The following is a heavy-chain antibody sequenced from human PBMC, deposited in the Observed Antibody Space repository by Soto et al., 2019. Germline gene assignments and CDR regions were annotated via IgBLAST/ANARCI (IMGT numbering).Heavy chain of an antibody. Sequence: QVQLVQSGAEVKKPGASVKVSCKASGYTFTSYDINWGRQATGQGLEWMGWMNPNSGNTGYAQKFQGRVTMTRNTSISTAYMELSSLRSEDTAVYYCARAINGRDGYNFDCWGQGTLVTVSS. J-gene: IGHJ4*02. D-gene: IGHD2-8*01. CDR1: GYTFTSYD. CDR3: ARAINGRDGYNFDC. CDR2: MNPNSGNT. V-gene: IGHV1-8*01.